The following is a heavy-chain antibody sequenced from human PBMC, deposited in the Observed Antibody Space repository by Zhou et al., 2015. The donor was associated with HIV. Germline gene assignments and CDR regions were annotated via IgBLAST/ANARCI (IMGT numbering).Heavy chain of an antibody. D-gene: IGHD3-22*01. J-gene: IGHJ6*02. V-gene: IGHV1-69*06. Sequence: QVQLVQSGAEVKKPGSSVKVSCKASGGTFSSYAISWVRQAPGQGLEWMGGIIPIFGTANYAQKFQGRVTITADKSTSTAYMELSSLRSEDTAVYYCASRLGRSYYYDSSGPFGYYGMDVWGQGTTVTVSS. CDR3: ASRLGRSYYYDSSGPFGYYGMDV. CDR2: IIPIFGTA. CDR1: GGTFSSYA.